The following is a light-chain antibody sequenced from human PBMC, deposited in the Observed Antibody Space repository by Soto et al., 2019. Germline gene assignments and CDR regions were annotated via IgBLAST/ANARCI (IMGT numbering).Light chain of an antibody. Sequence: QSVLTQPASVSGSPGQSITISCTGTSSDVGSYNYVSWYQQHPGKAPKLMIYGVSDRPSGISSRFSGSKSGNTASLTISGLQTEDEAAYYCSSYTDSSTLFGTETKLTVL. CDR2: GVS. CDR1: SSDVGSYNY. V-gene: IGLV2-14*01. J-gene: IGLJ1*01. CDR3: SSYTDSSTL.